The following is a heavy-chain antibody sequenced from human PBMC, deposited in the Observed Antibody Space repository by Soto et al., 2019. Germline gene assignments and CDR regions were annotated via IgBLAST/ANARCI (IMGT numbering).Heavy chain of an antibody. J-gene: IGHJ4*02. CDR2: IYWDDDK. CDR1: GFSLSTSGVG. V-gene: IGHV2-5*02. CDR3: AHSGSGSYYLFDY. D-gene: IGHD3-10*01. Sequence: QITLKESGPTLVKPTQTLTLTCTFSGFSLSTSGVGLAWFGRPPGRPLEGLALIYWDDDKRYRSSLKSRLSITKDTSKNQVVLTMTNMDPVDTGTYYCAHSGSGSYYLFDYWGQGTLVTVSS.